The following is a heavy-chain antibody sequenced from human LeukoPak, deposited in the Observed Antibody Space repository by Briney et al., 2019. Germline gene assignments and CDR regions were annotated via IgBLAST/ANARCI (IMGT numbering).Heavy chain of an antibody. J-gene: IGHJ4*02. Sequence: SETLSLTCTVSGGSISSGSYYWSWIRQPAGKGLEWIGRIYTSGSTNCNPSLKSRVTISVDTSKNQFSLKLSSVTAADTAVYYCARGSGEFDYWGQGTLVTVSS. CDR2: IYTSGST. D-gene: IGHD1-26*01. CDR3: ARGSGEFDY. V-gene: IGHV4-61*02. CDR1: GGSISSGSYY.